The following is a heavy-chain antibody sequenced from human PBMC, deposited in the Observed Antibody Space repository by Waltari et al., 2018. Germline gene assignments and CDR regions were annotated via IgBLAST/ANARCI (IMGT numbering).Heavy chain of an antibody. CDR3: ARETILTAQYYFDY. J-gene: IGHJ4*02. CDR2: VYFTGRL. CDR1: GASITGHH. D-gene: IGHD3-9*01. V-gene: IGHV4-59*11. Sequence: QVQLQESGPGLVKPSETVSLTCTVSGASITGHHYSWIRQPPGKGLEWIGNVYFTGRLGYNPSFQSRATILVDMSKNQVSLKLSSVTAADTAVYYCARETILTAQYYFDYWGQGTLVTVSS.